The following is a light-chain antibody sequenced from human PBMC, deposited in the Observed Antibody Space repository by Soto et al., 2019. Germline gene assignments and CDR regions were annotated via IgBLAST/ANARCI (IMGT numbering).Light chain of an antibody. CDR2: GAS. J-gene: IGKJ2*01. CDR3: QQYGSSSYT. CDR1: QSVSSSY. V-gene: IGKV3-20*01. Sequence: EIVLTQSPGTLSLSPGERATLSCRASQSVSSSYLAWYQQKPGQAPRLLIYGASSRATGTPDRFSGSGSGTDFALTISRLEPEDLAVYYCQQYGSSSYTFGQGNKLELK.